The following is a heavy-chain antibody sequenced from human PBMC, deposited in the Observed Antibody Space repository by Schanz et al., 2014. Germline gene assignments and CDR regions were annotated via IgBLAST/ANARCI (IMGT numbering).Heavy chain of an antibody. J-gene: IGHJ4*02. Sequence: QVQLVQSGAEVKKPGASVKVSCKASGYTFTSYYIHWVRQAPGQGLEWMGRIIPILDKTNYAQKFQGRVTMTADKSTSTVYMEVSGLRSEDTAVYYCARDGEAAAGCDYWGQGTLXTVSS. CDR1: GYTFTSYY. CDR2: IIPILDKT. CDR3: ARDGEAAAGCDY. D-gene: IGHD6-13*01. V-gene: IGHV1-46*03.